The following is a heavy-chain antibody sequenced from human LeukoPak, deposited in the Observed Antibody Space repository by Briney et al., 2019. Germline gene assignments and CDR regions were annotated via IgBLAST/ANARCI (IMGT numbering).Heavy chain of an antibody. J-gene: IGHJ4*02. CDR1: GFTFGSYG. Sequence: GGSLRLSCAASGFTFGSYGMHWVRQAPGKGLEWVAFIRYDGSNKYYDSVKGRFTISRDNSKNTLYLQMNSLRAEDTAVYYCARRYCSGGSCYSIDYWGQGTLVTVSS. V-gene: IGHV3-30*02. CDR3: ARRYCSGGSCYSIDY. D-gene: IGHD2-15*01. CDR2: IRYDGSNK.